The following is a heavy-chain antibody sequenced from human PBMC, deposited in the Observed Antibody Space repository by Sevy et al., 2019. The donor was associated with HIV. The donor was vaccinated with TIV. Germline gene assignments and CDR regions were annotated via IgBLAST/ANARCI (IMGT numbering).Heavy chain of an antibody. Sequence: GGSLRLSCAASGFTFSSYSMSWVRQTPGKGLEWLSLISSSSSTIHYADSVKGRFSISRDNAKNTLYLQMNSLRAEDTAMSYCARGTGSGSILFDYWGQGTLVTVSS. CDR1: GFTFSSYS. V-gene: IGHV3-48*01. CDR3: ARGTGSGSILFDY. J-gene: IGHJ4*02. D-gene: IGHD3-10*01. CDR2: ISSSSSTI.